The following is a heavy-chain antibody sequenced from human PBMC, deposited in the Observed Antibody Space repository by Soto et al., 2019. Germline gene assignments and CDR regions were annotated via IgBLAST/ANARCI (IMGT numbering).Heavy chain of an antibody. D-gene: IGHD2-21*01. Sequence: EVQLVESGGGLVQPGGSLRLSCVASGFTFKTNWMHWIRQGPGKGPLWVSRINGDGTITTYADAVRGRFTVSRDNAKNTMYLQMNSLSAEDTATYYCARDIREGLAGHRVWGLGTLVLVSS. J-gene: IGHJ4*02. CDR1: GFTFKTNW. CDR2: INGDGTIT. CDR3: ARDIREGLAGHRV. V-gene: IGHV3-74*01.